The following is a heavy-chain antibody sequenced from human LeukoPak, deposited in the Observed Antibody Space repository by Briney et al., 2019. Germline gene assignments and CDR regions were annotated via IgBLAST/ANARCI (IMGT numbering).Heavy chain of an antibody. Sequence: PGGSLRLSCAASGFTFSDYYMSWIRQAPGKGLEWVSYISSSGSTIYYADSVKGRFTISRDNAKNSLYLQMNSLRAEDTAVYYCARDSTLYYDILTGSAGYYYYGMDVWGQGTTVTVSS. CDR2: ISSSGSTI. CDR1: GFTFSDYY. V-gene: IGHV3-11*01. J-gene: IGHJ6*02. D-gene: IGHD3-9*01. CDR3: ARDSTLYYDILTGSAGYYYYGMDV.